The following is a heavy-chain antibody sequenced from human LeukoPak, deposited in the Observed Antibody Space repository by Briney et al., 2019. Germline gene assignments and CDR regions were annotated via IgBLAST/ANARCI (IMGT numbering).Heavy chain of an antibody. D-gene: IGHD6-13*01. CDR2: ISYDGSNK. CDR3: AKGVAADGAFDI. V-gene: IGHV3-30*18. CDR1: RFTFSSYG. Sequence: PGGSLRLSCAASRFTFSSYGMHWVRQAPGKGLEWVAVISYDGSNKYYADSVEGRFTISRDNSKNTLYLQMNSLRAEDTAVYYCAKGVAADGAFDIWGQGTMVTVSS. J-gene: IGHJ3*02.